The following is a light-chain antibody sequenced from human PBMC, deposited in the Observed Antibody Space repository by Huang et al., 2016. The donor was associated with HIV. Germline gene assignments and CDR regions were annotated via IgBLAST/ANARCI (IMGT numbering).Light chain of an antibody. V-gene: IGKV1-39*01. Sequence: DIQMTQSPSSLSASVGDRVNITCRARQRISTYLNWYQQKPGKAPKLLIFAASTLQRGVPSTIRGSGSGTDFTLTISSLQPEDFATYYFQPTYSTAITFGQGTRLEIK. J-gene: IGKJ5*01. CDR1: QRISTY. CDR2: AAS. CDR3: QPTYSTAIT.